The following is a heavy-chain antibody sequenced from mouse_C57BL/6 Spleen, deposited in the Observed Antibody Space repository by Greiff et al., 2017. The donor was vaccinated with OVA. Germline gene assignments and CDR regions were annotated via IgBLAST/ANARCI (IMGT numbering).Heavy chain of an antibody. CDR2: IYPGDGDT. J-gene: IGHJ4*01. Sequence: QVQLQQSGPELVKPGASVKISCKASGYAFSSSWMNWVKQRPGKGLEWIGRIYPGDGDTNYNGKFKGKAALTADKSSSTAYMQLSSLTSEDSAVYFCARYYSNLYAMDYWGQGTSVTVSS. V-gene: IGHV1-82*01. CDR3: ARYYSNLYAMDY. D-gene: IGHD2-5*01. CDR1: GYAFSSSW.